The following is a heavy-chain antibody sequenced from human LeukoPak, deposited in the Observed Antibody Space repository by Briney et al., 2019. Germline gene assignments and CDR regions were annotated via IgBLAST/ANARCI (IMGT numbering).Heavy chain of an antibody. CDR1: AGSISTYY. V-gene: IGHV4-59*01. J-gene: IGHJ4*02. CDR3: VRGADYFDY. Sequence: SETLSPTCSVSAGSISTYYWSWIRQPPGKGLEWIGYISYSRGTTYNPSLKSRVTVSLNMSKNQFSLKLTSVTAADTARYYCVRGADYFDYWGPGNVVAVTS. CDR2: ISYSRGT.